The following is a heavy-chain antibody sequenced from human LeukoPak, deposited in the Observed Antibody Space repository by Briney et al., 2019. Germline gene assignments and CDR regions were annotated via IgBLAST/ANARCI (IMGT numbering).Heavy chain of an antibody. CDR2: IIGGGGST. CDR3: ARDIVVVVAATAAFDY. CDR1: GFPFSSHG. J-gene: IGHJ4*02. Sequence: GGSLRLSCAASGFPFSSHGMSWVRQAPGKGLEWVSGIIGGGGSTYYADSVKGRFTISRDNAKNSLYLQMNSLRAEDTAVYYCARDIVVVVAATAAFDYWGQGTLVTVSS. D-gene: IGHD2-15*01. V-gene: IGHV3-23*01.